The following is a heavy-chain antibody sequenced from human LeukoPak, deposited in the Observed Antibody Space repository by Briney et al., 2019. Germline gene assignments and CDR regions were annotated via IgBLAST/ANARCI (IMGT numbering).Heavy chain of an antibody. V-gene: IGHV4-34*01. D-gene: IGHD3-22*01. J-gene: IGHJ4*02. CDR1: GGSFSGYF. Sequence: SETLSLTGVVYGGSFSGYFWSWIRQPPGKGLEWIGEITPSGSTNYNPSLKSRVSISIDTSKKKLSLRLTSVTAADSAVYYCASSFYYDSRDYWGQGTLVTVSS. CDR2: ITPSGST. CDR3: ASSFYYDSRDY.